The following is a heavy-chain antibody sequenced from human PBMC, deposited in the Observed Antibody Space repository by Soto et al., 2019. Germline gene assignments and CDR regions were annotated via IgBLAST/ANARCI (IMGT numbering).Heavy chain of an antibody. V-gene: IGHV4-30-4*08. D-gene: IGHD3-10*01. J-gene: IGHJ3*02. CDR2: IYYSGST. CDR3: DRVAESYYYGSGSYYNVPSVAFDI. Sequence: SETLSLTCTVPGGSISRCGYYWSWIRHHPGNGLDWIGYIYYSGSTYYNPSLKSRVTISVDTSKNQFSLKLSSVTAADTAVYYCDRVAESYYYGSGSYYNVPSVAFDIWGQGTMVTV. CDR1: GGSISRCGYY.